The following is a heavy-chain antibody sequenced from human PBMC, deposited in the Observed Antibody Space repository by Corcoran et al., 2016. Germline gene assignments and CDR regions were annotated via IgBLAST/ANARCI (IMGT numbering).Heavy chain of an antibody. V-gene: IGHV1-69*01. CDR3: ARDLLDHRRVGATTRGYYFDY. CDR2: IIPIFGTA. D-gene: IGHD1-26*01. J-gene: IGHJ4*02. Sequence: QVQLVQSGAEVKKPGSSVKVSCKASGGTFSSYAISWVRQAPGQGLEWMGGIIPIFGTANYAQKFQGRVTITADESTSTAYMELSSRRSEDTAVYYCARDLLDHRRVGATTRGYYFDYWGQGTLVTVSS. CDR1: GGTFSSYA.